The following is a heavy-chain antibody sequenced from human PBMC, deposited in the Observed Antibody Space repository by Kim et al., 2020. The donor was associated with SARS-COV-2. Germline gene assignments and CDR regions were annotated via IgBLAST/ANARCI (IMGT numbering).Heavy chain of an antibody. J-gene: IGHJ6*02. Sequence: KGRFTISRDNAKNSLYLQMNSLRAEDTAVYYCARDAPNDIVVVVDYGMDVWGQGTTVTVSS. V-gene: IGHV3-11*06. D-gene: IGHD2-15*01. CDR3: ARDAPNDIVVVVDYGMDV.